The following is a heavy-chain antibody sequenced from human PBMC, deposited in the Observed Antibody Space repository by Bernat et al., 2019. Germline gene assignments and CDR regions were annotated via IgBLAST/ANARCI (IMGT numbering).Heavy chain of an antibody. V-gene: IGHV3-66*01. CDR3: ARALTSVIDF. J-gene: IGHJ4*02. Sequence: EVQLVESGGGLVQPGGSLRLSCAASGFTVSSNYMNWVRQAPGKGLEWVSVIYSGGSTYYADSVKGRFTISRDNTKNSLFLQMNSLRAEDTAVYFCARALTSVIDFWGQGTLVTVSS. CDR1: GFTVSSNY. CDR2: IYSGGST. D-gene: IGHD4-4*01.